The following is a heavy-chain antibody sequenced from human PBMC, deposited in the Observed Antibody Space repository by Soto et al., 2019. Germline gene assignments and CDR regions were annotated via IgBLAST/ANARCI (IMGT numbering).Heavy chain of an antibody. CDR3: ARDDDNDANALDY. J-gene: IGHJ4*02. CDR1: GFTFSKYG. Sequence: VQLVESGGGMVQPGTSLQLSCAASGFTFSKYGMPWVRQAPGKGLEWVALIWNDGIRKVYVDSVKGRFTISRDNSKNTLDLQMNNLRDEDTAVYYCARDDDNDANALDYWGPGTLVTVSS. CDR2: IWNDGIRK. V-gene: IGHV3-33*01.